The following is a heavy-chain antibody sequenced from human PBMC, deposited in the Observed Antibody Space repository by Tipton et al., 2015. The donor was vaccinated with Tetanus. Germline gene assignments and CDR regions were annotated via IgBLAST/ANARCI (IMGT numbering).Heavy chain of an antibody. CDR2: THHTGGT. CDR1: GVSIRNGGYS. Sequence: TLSLTCDVSGVSIRNGGYSWSWIRQPPGKGLEWIGYTHHTGGTYYNPPLKSRVTISVDRSNNQFSLELTSVTAADTAVYYCARAPYNSPGKYYFDYWGQGILVTVSS. CDR3: ARAPYNSPGKYYFDY. J-gene: IGHJ4*02. D-gene: IGHD1-1*01. V-gene: IGHV4-30-2*01.